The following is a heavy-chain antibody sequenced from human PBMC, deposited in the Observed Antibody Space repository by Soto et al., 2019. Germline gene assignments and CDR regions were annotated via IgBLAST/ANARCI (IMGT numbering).Heavy chain of an antibody. V-gene: IGHV4-59*01. CDR2: VYHSGST. D-gene: IGHD6-19*01. CDR1: SGSMSNYY. CDR3: ARGTGSGWSDS. Sequence: SETLSLTCTVSSGSMSNYYWSWIRQPPGKGLECIGYVYHSGSTNYNPSLKSRVTISEGTSKNQFSLKLMAVTAADTAVYYCARGTGSGWSDSWGQGTLVTVSS. J-gene: IGHJ5*01.